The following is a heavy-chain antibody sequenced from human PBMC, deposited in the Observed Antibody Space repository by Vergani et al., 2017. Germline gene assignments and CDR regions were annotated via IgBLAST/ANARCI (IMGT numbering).Heavy chain of an antibody. CDR1: GFTFSSYS. J-gene: IGHJ6*03. CDR2: ISSSSSYI. Sequence: EVQLVESGGGLVKPGGSLRLSCAASGFTFSSYSMNWVRQAPGKGLEWVSSISSSSSYIYYADSVKGRFTISRDNAKNSLYLQMNSLRAEDTAVYYCARVRFLERGYYXMDVWGKGTTVTVSS. CDR3: ARVRFLERGYYXMDV. V-gene: IGHV3-21*01. D-gene: IGHD3-3*01.